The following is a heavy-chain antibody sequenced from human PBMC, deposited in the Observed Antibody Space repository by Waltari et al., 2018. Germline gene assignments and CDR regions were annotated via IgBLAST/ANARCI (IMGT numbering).Heavy chain of an antibody. Sequence: QLQLQELGPGLVKPSETVSLTCTVSGGSIRSVAYYWGWVRQPPGKGLEFIASIFYSGATYYNPSLESRVTISVDTSKNQFSLELTSVTDADTAVYYCARQDYYYVKGYFDLWGRGTLVTVSS. D-gene: IGHD3-22*01. CDR3: ARQDYYYVKGYFDL. CDR1: GGSIRSVAYY. J-gene: IGHJ2*01. CDR2: IFYSGAT. V-gene: IGHV4-39*01.